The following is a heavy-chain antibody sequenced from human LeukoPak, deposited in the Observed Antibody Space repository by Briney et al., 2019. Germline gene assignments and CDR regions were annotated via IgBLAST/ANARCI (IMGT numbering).Heavy chain of an antibody. CDR1: GFTVSSNY. J-gene: IGHJ4*02. V-gene: IGHV3-53*01. D-gene: IGHD6-13*01. CDR3: ASRIATAGSVDY. Sequence: RSGGSLRLSCAASGFTVSSNYMSWVRQAPGKGLEWVSVIYSSGSTYYADSVKSRFTISRDNSKNTLHLQMNTLRAEDTAVYYCASRIATAGSVDYWGQGTLVTVSS. CDR2: IYSSGST.